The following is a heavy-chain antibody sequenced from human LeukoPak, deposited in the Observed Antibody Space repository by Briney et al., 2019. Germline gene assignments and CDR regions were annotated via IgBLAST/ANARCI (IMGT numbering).Heavy chain of an antibody. CDR2: ITSSSIYI. CDR1: GFTFSTYT. J-gene: IGHJ2*01. V-gene: IGHV3-21*01. D-gene: IGHD3-22*01. Sequence: PGGSLRLSCAASGFTFSTYTMNWVRQAPGKGLEWVSTITSSSIYIYYADSVKGRFTIPRDNAKNSLYLQMNSLRAEDTAVYYCARDYYDSSGIDLWGRGTLVTVSS. CDR3: ARDYYDSSGIDL.